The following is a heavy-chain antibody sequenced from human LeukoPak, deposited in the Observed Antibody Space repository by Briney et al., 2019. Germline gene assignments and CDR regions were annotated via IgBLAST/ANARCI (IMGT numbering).Heavy chain of an antibody. CDR3: ARAGGIAVADAFDY. CDR2: ITGDNVSA. J-gene: IGHJ4*02. CDR1: DYTFTRYG. V-gene: IGHV1-18*01. Sequence: ASVKVSGKASDYTFTRYGISWVRQAPGQRLEGMGWITGDNVSARYAQNLQGRVTMTKAASTRTAYMELSSLRSDGTAVYYCARAGGIAVADAFDYWGQGTLVTVSS. D-gene: IGHD6-19*01.